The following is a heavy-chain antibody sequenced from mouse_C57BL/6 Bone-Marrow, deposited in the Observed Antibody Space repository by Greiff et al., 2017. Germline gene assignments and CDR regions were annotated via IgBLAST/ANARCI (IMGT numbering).Heavy chain of an antibody. CDR1: GYAFSSSW. J-gene: IGHJ2*01. CDR2: IYPGDGDT. Sequence: QVQLQQSGPELVKPGASVKISCKASGYAFSSSWMNWVKQRPGKGLEWIGRIYPGDGDTNYNGKFKGKATLTADKSSSPAYMQLSSLPSEDSAVYFCASLITTVVATDYWGQGTTLTVSS. V-gene: IGHV1-82*01. D-gene: IGHD1-1*01. CDR3: ASLITTVVATDY.